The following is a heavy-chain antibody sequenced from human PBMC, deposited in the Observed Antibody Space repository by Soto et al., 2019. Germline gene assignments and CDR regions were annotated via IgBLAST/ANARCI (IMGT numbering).Heavy chain of an antibody. CDR3: AIDQFSGRNGYFYGYGYVDY. CDR1: GFNFRDYA. Sequence: GSLRLSCAASGFNFRDYAMSGVRQAPGKGLEWVSGVSGRSGSTYYADSVKGRFTISRNNPTNTLYLKLNNLRGEDTAFYYCAIDQFSGRNGYFYGYGYVDYWGQGIQVTVS. J-gene: IGHJ4*02. D-gene: IGHD5-18*01. CDR2: VSGRSGST. V-gene: IGHV3-23*01.